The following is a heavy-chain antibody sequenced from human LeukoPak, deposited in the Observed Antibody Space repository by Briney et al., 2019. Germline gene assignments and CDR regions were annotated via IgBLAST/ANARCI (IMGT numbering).Heavy chain of an antibody. J-gene: IGHJ4*02. Sequence: VASVKVSCKASGGTFSSYAISWVRQAPGQGLEWMGGIIPIFGTANYAQKFQGRVTITADESTSTAYMELSSLRSEDTAVYYCARGNARPKIRFDYWGQGTLVTVSS. CDR1: GGTFSSYA. V-gene: IGHV1-69*13. CDR3: ARGNARPKIRFDY. CDR2: IIPIFGTA.